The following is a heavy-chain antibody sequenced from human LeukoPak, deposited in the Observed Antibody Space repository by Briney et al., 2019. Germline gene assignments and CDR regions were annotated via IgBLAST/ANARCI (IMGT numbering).Heavy chain of an antibody. CDR1: GYIFTGYY. D-gene: IGHD5-18*01. CDR2: INPNSGGT. J-gene: IGHJ4*02. CDR3: AEEEGYIYGLLDY. Sequence: ASVKVSCKASGYIFTGYYMHWVRQAPGQGLEWMGWINPNSGGTNYAQKFQGRVTMTRDTSISTAYMELSRLRSDDTAVYYCAEEEGYIYGLLDYWGQGTLVTVSS. V-gene: IGHV1-2*02.